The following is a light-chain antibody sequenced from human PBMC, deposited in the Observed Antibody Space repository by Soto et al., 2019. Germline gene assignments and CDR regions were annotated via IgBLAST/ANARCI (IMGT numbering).Light chain of an antibody. J-gene: IGLJ3*02. CDR3: SSFVSGATWV. V-gene: IGLV2-14*01. Sequence: QSALTQPASVSGSPGQSVTISCTGTSRDVGGHNLVSWYQQHPGKPPKLLIYELNHRPLGMSYRFSGSNSGNTVSLTISGLQAEDDGDCYCSSFVSGATWVFGGGTKLTVL. CDR2: ELN. CDR1: SRDVGGHNL.